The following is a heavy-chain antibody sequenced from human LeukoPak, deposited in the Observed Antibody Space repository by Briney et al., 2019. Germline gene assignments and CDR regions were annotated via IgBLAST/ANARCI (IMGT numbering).Heavy chain of an antibody. CDR2: IYYSGTA. CDR3: ARHREPSGSYSAFDY. V-gene: IGHV4-59*08. D-gene: IGHD3-10*01. Sequence: SETLSLPCTVSGGSISNYFWSWIRQPPGKGLEGIGHIYYSGTAIYNPSLMGRVIMSVDTSKNQFSLSLSSVSAADTALYYCARHREPSGSYSAFDYWGQGALVTVSS. J-gene: IGHJ4*02. CDR1: GGSISNYF.